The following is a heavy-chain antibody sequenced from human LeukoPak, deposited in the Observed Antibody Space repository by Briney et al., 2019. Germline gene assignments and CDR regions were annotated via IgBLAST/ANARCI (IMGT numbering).Heavy chain of an antibody. V-gene: IGHV4-59*01. D-gene: IGHD1-26*01. CDR2: IYHSGST. CDR3: AREPVRGELQTDAFDI. J-gene: IGHJ3*02. CDR1: GGSISSYY. Sequence: KSSETLSLTCTVSGGSISSYYWSWIRQPPGKGLEWIGYIYHSGSTNYNPSLKSRVTISVDTSENQFSLKLSSVTAADTAVYYCAREPVRGELQTDAFDIWGQGTMVTVSS.